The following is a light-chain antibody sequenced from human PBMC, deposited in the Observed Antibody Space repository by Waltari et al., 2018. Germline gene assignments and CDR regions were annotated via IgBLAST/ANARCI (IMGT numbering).Light chain of an antibody. Sequence: EIVLTQSPGHLSLSPGESATLSCRASQSFSRALAWYQQKPGQAPRLLIYDASTRAIGIPDRFSGGGSGTDFSLTISRLEPEDFAVYYCQHYVRLPVTFGQGTNVEIK. CDR1: QSFSRA. CDR3: QHYVRLPVT. J-gene: IGKJ1*01. CDR2: DAS. V-gene: IGKV3-20*01.